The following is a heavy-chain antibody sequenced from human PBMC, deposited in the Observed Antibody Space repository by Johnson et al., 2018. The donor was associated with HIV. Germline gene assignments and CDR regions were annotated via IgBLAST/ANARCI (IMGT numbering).Heavy chain of an antibody. CDR3: AREWSSSRWTYGCDI. V-gene: IGHV3-30*04. D-gene: IGHD6-13*01. CDR1: GFTFSRYA. CDR2: ISYDGSNK. J-gene: IGHJ3*02. Sequence: QVQLVESGGGVVKPGRSLRLSCSASGFTFSRYAMHWVRQAPGKGLEWVACISYDGSNKYYADSVKGRFTISRDNSKNTLYVQMNNLRAEDTAVYYCAREWSSSRWTYGCDIWGQGTMVTVSS.